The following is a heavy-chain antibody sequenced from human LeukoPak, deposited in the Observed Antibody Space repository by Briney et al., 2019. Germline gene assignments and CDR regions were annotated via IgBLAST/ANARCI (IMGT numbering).Heavy chain of an antibody. CDR3: ARRVFGELVGYYYYYGMDV. CDR1: GFTFDDYG. D-gene: IGHD3-10*02. J-gene: IGHJ6*02. Sequence: PGGSLRLSCAASGFTFDDYGMSWVRQAPGKGLEWVSGINWNGGSTGYADSVKGRFTISRDNAKNSLYLQMNSLSAEDTALYHCARRVFGELVGYYYYYGMDVWGQGTTVTVSS. CDR2: INWNGGST. V-gene: IGHV3-20*01.